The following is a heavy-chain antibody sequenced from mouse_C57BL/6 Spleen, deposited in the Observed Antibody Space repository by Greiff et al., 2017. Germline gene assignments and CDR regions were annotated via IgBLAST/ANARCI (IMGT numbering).Heavy chain of an antibody. D-gene: IGHD1-1*01. CDR2: IRSKSSNYAT. V-gene: IGHV10-3*01. CDR3: VRDSPPHYYYGSSYYAMDY. Sequence: EVQLVESGGGLVQPKGSLKLSCAASGFTFNTYAMHWVRQAPGKGLEWVARIRSKSSNYATYYADSVKDRFTISRDDSQSMLYLQMNNLKTEDTAMYYCVRDSPPHYYYGSSYYAMDYWGQGTSVTVSS. CDR1: GFTFNTYA. J-gene: IGHJ4*01.